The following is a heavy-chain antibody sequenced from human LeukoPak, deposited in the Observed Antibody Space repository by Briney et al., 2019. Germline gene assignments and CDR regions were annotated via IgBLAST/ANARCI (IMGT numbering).Heavy chain of an antibody. D-gene: IGHD3-3*01. CDR2: INHSGST. Sequence: SETLSLTCAVYGGSFSGYYWSWIRQPPGKGLEWIGEINHSGSTNYNPSLKSRVTISVDTSKNQFSLKLSSVTAADTAVYYCARGKTGYDFWSGYYPSPGNHYFDYWGQGTLVTVSS. CDR1: GGSFSGYY. J-gene: IGHJ4*02. V-gene: IGHV4-34*01. CDR3: ARGKTGYDFWSGYYPSPGNHYFDY.